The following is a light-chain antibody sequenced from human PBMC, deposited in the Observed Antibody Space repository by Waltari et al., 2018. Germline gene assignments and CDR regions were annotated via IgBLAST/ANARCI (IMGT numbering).Light chain of an antibody. Sequence: QSALTQPASVSGSPGQSITISCTGTSSAGGGYNYVSWYQQHPGKAPKLMIYDVSKRPSGVSNRFSGSKSGNTASLTISGLQAEDEADYYCCSYAGSSTHVVFGGGTKLTVL. CDR2: DVS. J-gene: IGLJ2*01. CDR3: CSYAGSSTHVV. CDR1: SSAGGGYNY. V-gene: IGLV2-23*02.